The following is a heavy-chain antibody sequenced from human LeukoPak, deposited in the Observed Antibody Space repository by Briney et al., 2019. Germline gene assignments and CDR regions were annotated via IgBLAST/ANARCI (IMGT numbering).Heavy chain of an antibody. Sequence: LETLSLTCSVSDGSINSYYWNWIRRPPGKGLEWIGYIYYNGNTNYSPSLKSRVTMSVDTSKNQFSLKLSSVTAADTAVYYCARYGSGSPFDYWGQGTLVTVSS. J-gene: IGHJ4*02. CDR1: DGSINSYY. CDR2: IYYNGNT. D-gene: IGHD3-10*01. CDR3: ARYGSGSPFDY. V-gene: IGHV4-59*08.